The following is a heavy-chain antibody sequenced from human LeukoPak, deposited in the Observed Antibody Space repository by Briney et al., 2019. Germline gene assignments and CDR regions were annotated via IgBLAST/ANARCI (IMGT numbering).Heavy chain of an antibody. CDR1: GFTFSSYW. Sequence: GGSLRLSCAASGFTFSSYWMSWVRQAPGKGLEWVANIKQDGSEKYYVDSVKGRFTISRDNAKNSLCLQMNSLRAEDTAVYYCAREGYYDFWSGYYKDYYYGMDVWGQGTTVTVSS. V-gene: IGHV3-7*01. J-gene: IGHJ6*02. CDR3: AREGYYDFWSGYYKDYYYGMDV. CDR2: IKQDGSEK. D-gene: IGHD3-3*01.